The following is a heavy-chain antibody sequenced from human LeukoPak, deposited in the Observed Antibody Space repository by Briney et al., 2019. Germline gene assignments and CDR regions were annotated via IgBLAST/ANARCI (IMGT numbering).Heavy chain of an antibody. CDR2: IYYSGST. V-gene: IGHV4-39*01. CDR3: ARSIAVAAMVDY. J-gene: IGHJ4*02. CDR1: GGSISSSSYY. Sequence: SETLSLTCTVSGGSISSSSYYWGWIRQPPGKGLEWIGSIYYSGSTYYNPSLKSRVTISVDTSKNQFSLKPSSVTAADTAVYYCARSIAVAAMVDYWGQGTLVTVSS. D-gene: IGHD6-19*01.